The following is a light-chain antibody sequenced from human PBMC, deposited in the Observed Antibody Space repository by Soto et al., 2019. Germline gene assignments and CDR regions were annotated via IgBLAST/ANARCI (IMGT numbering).Light chain of an antibody. CDR1: HSISSL. Sequence: DIQMTQSPSTLSASVGDRVTITCRAIHSISSLLAWYQHKPGKAPKLLIYDASNLDSGVPSRFSGSGSATEFTLTISSLQPDDFATYYCQQYNSYSWTFGQGTKVDIK. V-gene: IGKV1-5*01. CDR2: DAS. J-gene: IGKJ1*01. CDR3: QQYNSYSWT.